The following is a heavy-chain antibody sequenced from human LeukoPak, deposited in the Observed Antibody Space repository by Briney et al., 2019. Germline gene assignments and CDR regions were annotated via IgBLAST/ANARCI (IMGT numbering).Heavy chain of an antibody. D-gene: IGHD5-18*01. J-gene: IGHJ4*02. Sequence: GGSLRLSCAASGFTFSSYILTWIRQAPGKGLEWVSYTDSRNTIYYTDSVKGRFTISRDNAKNSLYLQMNSLRVEDTALYYCARVFYTYGPYYFDYWGQGTLVTVSS. CDR3: ARVFYTYGPYYFDY. CDR2: TDSRNTI. V-gene: IGHV3-48*01. CDR1: GFTFSSYI.